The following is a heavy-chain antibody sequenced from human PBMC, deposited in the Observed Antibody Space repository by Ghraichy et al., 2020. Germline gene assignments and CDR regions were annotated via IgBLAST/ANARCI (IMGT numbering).Heavy chain of an antibody. CDR2: IYPGETI. V-gene: IGHV4-38-2*01. D-gene: IGHD4-23*01. CDR3: ARTPRSGGTEPDY. CDR1: GYSIRNNNY. J-gene: IGHJ4*02. Sequence: SETLSLTCAVSGYSIRNNNYWGWIRQPPGKGLEWIGSIYPGETIHYHPSLESRVTISLDTSKNQFSLNLNSVTAADTAVYYCARTPRSGGTEPDYCGQGILVTVSS.